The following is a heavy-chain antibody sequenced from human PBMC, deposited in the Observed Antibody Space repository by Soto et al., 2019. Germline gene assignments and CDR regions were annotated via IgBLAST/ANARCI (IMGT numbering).Heavy chain of an antibody. CDR2: INAGNGNT. V-gene: IGHV1-3*01. D-gene: IGHD2-8*01. Sequence: ASVKVSCKASGYTFTSYAMHWVRQAPGQRLEWMGWINAGNGNTKYSQKFQGRVTITRDTSASTAYMELSSLRSEDTAVYYCARDHDPYCTNGVCYGAVAGTGNDYWG. J-gene: IGHJ4*01. CDR3: ARDHDPYCTNGVCYGAVAGTGNDY. CDR1: GYTFTSYA.